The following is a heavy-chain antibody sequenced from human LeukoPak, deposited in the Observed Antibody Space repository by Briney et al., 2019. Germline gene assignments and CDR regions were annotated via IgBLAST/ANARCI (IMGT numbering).Heavy chain of an antibody. CDR3: ARVYLAVMLDY. J-gene: IGHJ4*02. Sequence: SETLSLTCTVSGYSISSGYYWGWIRQPPGKGLEWIGSIYYSGSTYYNPSLKSRVTISVDTSKNQFSLKLSSVTAADTAVYYCARVYLAVMLDYWGQGTLVTVSS. CDR2: IYYSGST. CDR1: GYSISSGYY. V-gene: IGHV4-38-2*02. D-gene: IGHD3-16*01.